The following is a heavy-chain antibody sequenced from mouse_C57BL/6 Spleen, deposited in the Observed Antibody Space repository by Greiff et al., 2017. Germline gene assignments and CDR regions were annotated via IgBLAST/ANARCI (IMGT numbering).Heavy chain of an antibody. Sequence: EVMLVESEGGLVQPGSSMKLSCTASGFTFSDYYMAWVRQVPEKGLEWVANINYDGSSTYYLDSLKSRFIISRDNAKNILYLQMSSLKSEDTATYYCARGRAGYAMDYWGQGTSVTVSS. CDR3: ARGRAGYAMDY. D-gene: IGHD3-3*01. CDR1: GFTFSDYY. V-gene: IGHV5-16*01. CDR2: INYDGSST. J-gene: IGHJ4*01.